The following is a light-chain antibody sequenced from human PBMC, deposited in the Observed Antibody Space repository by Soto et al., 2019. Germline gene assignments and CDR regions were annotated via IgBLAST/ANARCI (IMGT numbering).Light chain of an antibody. J-gene: IGKJ1*01. V-gene: IGKV3-20*01. CDR1: QNFGSKS. CDR3: QQYGSSPWT. Sequence: EIVLTQSPGTLSLFPGEKATLSCRASQNFGSKSLAWYQQRPGQAPRLLIYGASIRATGSPDRFSGSGSGTDFTLTISRLEPEDFAVYYCQQYGSSPWTFGQGTKVDIK. CDR2: GAS.